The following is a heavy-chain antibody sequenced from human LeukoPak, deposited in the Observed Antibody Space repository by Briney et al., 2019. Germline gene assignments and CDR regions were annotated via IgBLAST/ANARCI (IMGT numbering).Heavy chain of an antibody. J-gene: IGHJ4*02. D-gene: IGHD4-17*01. CDR1: GFTFSSYG. V-gene: IGHV3-30*18. CDR3: AKEHGDYGPAGDY. CDR2: ISYDGSNK. Sequence: GGSLRLSCAASGFTFSSYGMHWVRQAPGKGLEWVAVISYDGSNKYYADSVKGRFTISRDNSKNTLYLQMNSLRAEDTAAYYCAKEHGDYGPAGDYWGQGTLVTVSS.